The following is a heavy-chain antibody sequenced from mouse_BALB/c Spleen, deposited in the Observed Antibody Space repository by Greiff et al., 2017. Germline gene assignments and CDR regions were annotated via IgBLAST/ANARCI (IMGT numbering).Heavy chain of an antibody. CDR2: ISSGSSTI. D-gene: IGHD2-1*01. J-gene: IGHJ4*01. V-gene: IGHV5-17*02. Sequence: EVKLMESGGGLVQPGGSRKLSCAASGFTFSSFGMHWVRQAPEKGLEWVAYISSGSSTIYYADTVKGRFTISRDNPKNTLFLQMTSLRSEDTAMYYCARSGGNLAMDYWGQGTSVTVSA. CDR1: GFTFSSFG. CDR3: ARSGGNLAMDY.